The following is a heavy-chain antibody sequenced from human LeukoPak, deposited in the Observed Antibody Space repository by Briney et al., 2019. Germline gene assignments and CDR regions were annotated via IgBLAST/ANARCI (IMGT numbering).Heavy chain of an antibody. J-gene: IGHJ6*03. CDR3: ARYLVGYYYYMDV. V-gene: IGHV3-20*01. CDR2: IYWNGGST. Sequence: GGSLRLSCAASGFTFDDYGMSWVRQAPGKGLEWVSGIYWNGGSTGYADSVKGRFTISRDNAKNSLYLQMNSLRAEDTALYHCARYLVGYYYYMDVWGKGTTVTVSS. D-gene: IGHD2-15*01. CDR1: GFTFDDYG.